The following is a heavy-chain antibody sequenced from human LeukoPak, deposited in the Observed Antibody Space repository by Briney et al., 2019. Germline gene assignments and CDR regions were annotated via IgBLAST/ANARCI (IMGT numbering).Heavy chain of an antibody. CDR2: IYYTGIT. Sequence: PSETLSLTCTVSGGSISSYYWSWIRQPPGKGLEWIGYIYYTGITNYYNPSLESRVTISVDTSKNQFSLKLSSATAADTAVYYCARGILSGSYYSLFDYWGQGTLVTVSS. CDR3: ARGILSGSYYSLFDY. V-gene: IGHV4-59*01. D-gene: IGHD1-26*01. CDR1: GGSISSYY. J-gene: IGHJ4*02.